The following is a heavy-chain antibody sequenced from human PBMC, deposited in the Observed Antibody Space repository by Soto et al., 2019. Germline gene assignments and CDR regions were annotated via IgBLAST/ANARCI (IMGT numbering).Heavy chain of an antibody. V-gene: IGHV1-69*02. D-gene: IGHD2-15*01. Sequence: GASVKVGCKASGGTFSSYTISWVRQAPGQGLEWMGTIIPILGIAHYAQKVQGRVTGTADKATNTAYKERSSLRTEETAVYYCANCLRRGGNRYSILDYWGQGALVPVSS. J-gene: IGHJ4*02. CDR3: ANCLRRGGNRYSILDY. CDR1: GGTFSSYT. CDR2: IIPILGIA.